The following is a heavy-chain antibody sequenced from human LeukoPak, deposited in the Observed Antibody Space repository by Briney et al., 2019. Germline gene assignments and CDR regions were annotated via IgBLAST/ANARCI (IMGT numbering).Heavy chain of an antibody. J-gene: IGHJ4*02. V-gene: IGHV3-21*01. Sequence: KPGGSLRLSCAASGFTFSSYSMNWVRQAPGKGLELISSISSSGSSVFYADSVKGRFTISRDNAKNSLYLQMNSLRAEDTAVYYCGRDESPLLGVRGACVDYWGQGTLVTVSS. CDR3: GRDESPLLGVRGACVDY. D-gene: IGHD3-10*01. CDR1: GFTFSSYS. CDR2: ISSSGSSV.